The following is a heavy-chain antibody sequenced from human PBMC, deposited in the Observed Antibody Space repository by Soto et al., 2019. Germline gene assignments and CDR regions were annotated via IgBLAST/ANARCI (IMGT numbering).Heavy chain of an antibody. Sequence: GGSLRLSCAASGFTFRSFWMSWVRQAPGKGLEWVANIKQDGSEKYYVDSVKGRFTISRDNAKNSLFLQMNNLGAEDTAVYYCAREGQAAAAESWGQGTLVTVSS. J-gene: IGHJ5*02. CDR2: IKQDGSEK. V-gene: IGHV3-7*03. CDR3: AREGQAAAAES. D-gene: IGHD6-13*01. CDR1: GFTFRSFW.